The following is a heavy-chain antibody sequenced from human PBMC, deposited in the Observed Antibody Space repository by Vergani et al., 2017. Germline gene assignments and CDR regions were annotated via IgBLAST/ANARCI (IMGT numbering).Heavy chain of an antibody. D-gene: IGHD3-22*01. CDR2: LQYTGTT. CDR1: GASVSSDDCY. CDR3: ARGGPYDSGCYYYLFDS. J-gene: IGHJ5*01. Sequence: QVHLLESGPGLVKPSQTLSLTCTVSGASVSSDDCYWSWLRQSPGKGLDWIGNLQYTGTTYSKPSLMGRVKMSIDASKSQFSLNLTVVTAADTAIYYCARGGPYDSGCYYYLFDSWGQGTLVTVSS. V-gene: IGHV4-30-4*01.